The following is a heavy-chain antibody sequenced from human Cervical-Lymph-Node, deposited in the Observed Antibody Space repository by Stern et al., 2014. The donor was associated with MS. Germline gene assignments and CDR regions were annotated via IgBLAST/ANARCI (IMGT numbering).Heavy chain of an antibody. J-gene: IGHJ4*02. D-gene: IGHD2-15*01. CDR3: ARRLCSGGSCYPDY. V-gene: IGHV5-51*01. CDR1: GYNFTSYW. Sequence: VQLVQSGAEVKKPGESLKFSCKGSGYNFTSYWIGWVRQMPGKGLEWMGIIYPGDADTRSSPSFQGQVTFSADNSISTAYLQWSSLKASDTAMYYCARRLCSGGSCYPDYWGQGTLVTVSS. CDR2: IYPGDADT.